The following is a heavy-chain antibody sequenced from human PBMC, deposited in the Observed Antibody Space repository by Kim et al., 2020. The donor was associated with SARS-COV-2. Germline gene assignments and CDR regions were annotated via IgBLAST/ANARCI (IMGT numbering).Heavy chain of an antibody. V-gene: IGHV4-59*01. J-gene: IGHJ5*02. CDR3: ARDARYGGWFDP. CDR2: IYNSGST. CDR1: GGSISTYY. D-gene: IGHD5-18*01. Sequence: SETLSLTCTVSGGSISTYYWSWIRQPPGKGLEWIGYIYNSGSTNYNPSLKSRVTISVDTSKNQFSLKLSSVTAADTAVYYCARDARYGGWFDPWGQGTLVTVPS.